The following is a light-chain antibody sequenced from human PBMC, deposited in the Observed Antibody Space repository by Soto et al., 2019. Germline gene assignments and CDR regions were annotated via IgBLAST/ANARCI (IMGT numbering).Light chain of an antibody. Sequence: DIQLTQSPSTLSASVGDRVPITCRASQTISNWLAWYQQRPGKAPQLLISDASRLESGVPSRFSGSGSGTDFSLTISSLQPEDFATYFCQQSYYTPLTFGGGTKVDIK. CDR1: QTISNW. CDR2: DAS. V-gene: IGKV1-5*01. CDR3: QQSYYTPLT. J-gene: IGKJ4*01.